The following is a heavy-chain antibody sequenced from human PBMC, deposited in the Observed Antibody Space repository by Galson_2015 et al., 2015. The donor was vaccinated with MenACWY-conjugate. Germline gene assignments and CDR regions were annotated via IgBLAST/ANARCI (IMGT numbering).Heavy chain of an antibody. D-gene: IGHD6-19*01. CDR2: ISGSGDTT. CDR3: AKAIAVAGPAKYFQH. Sequence: SLRLSCAASGFTFSNYWMHWVRQAPGKGLEWVSVISGSGDTTYYADSVKGRFTVSRDNSKNTLYLQMNSLRAEDTALYYCAKAIAVAGPAKYFQHWGQGTLVTVSS. CDR1: GFTFSNYW. J-gene: IGHJ1*01. V-gene: IGHV3-23*01.